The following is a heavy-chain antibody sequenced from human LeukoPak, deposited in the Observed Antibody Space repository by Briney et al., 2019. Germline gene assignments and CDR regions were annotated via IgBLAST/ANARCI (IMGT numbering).Heavy chain of an antibody. Sequence: SETLSLTCAVSGGSISSTSYYWGWIRQPPGEGLEWIESIYYSGTTYYNPSLKSRVTISLDTSQNQFSLRLTSVTAADTAVYYCASQLGYGSGTYYNKLFDYWGQGTLLTVSS. CDR3: ASQLGYGSGTYYNKLFDY. J-gene: IGHJ4*02. V-gene: IGHV4-39*01. CDR1: GGSISSTSYY. D-gene: IGHD3-10*01. CDR2: IYYSGTT.